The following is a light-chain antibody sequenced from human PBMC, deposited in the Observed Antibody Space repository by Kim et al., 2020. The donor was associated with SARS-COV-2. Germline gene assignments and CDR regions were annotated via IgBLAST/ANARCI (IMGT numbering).Light chain of an antibody. CDR2: AAS. CDR3: QQADSFPIT. V-gene: IGKV1-12*01. Sequence: DIQMTQSPSYVSASVGDRVTITCRASQGIRSWLAWYQQKPGKAPKLLISAASSLESGVPSRFSGSGSGTDFTLTISGLQPEDLATYYCQQADSFPITFGQGTRLEIK. CDR1: QGIRSW. J-gene: IGKJ5*01.